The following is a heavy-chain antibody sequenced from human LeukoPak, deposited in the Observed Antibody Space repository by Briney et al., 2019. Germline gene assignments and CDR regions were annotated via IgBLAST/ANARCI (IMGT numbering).Heavy chain of an antibody. CDR3: ARVFVSADGYNFDY. J-gene: IGHJ4*02. V-gene: IGHV3-30*04. D-gene: IGHD5-24*01. Sequence: GRSLRLSCAASGFTFSSYAMHWVRQAPGKGLEWVAVISYDGSNKYYADSVKGRFTISRDNSKNTLYLQMNSLRAEDTAVYYCARVFVSADGYNFDYWGQGTLVTVSS. CDR2: ISYDGSNK. CDR1: GFTFSSYA.